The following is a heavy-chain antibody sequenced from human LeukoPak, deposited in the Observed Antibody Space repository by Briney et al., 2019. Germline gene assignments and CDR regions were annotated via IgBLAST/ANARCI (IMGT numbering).Heavy chain of an antibody. CDR2: IYYSGST. CDR3: ASGTYRFDY. V-gene: IGHV4-59*12. CDR1: GGFISSYY. D-gene: IGHD1-26*01. J-gene: IGHJ4*02. Sequence: KPSATLSLTCTVCGGFISSYYWSWLRQPPGKGQEWIGYIYYSGSTNYNPSLKSRVSISVDTSKNQFSLQLSSVTAADTAVYYCASGTYRFDYWGQGTLVTVSS.